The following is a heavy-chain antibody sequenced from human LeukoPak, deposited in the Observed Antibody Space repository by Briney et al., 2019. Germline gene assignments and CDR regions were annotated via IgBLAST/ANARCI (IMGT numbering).Heavy chain of an antibody. D-gene: IGHD4-17*01. J-gene: IGHJ4*02. CDR3: TTDPDATVTNY. CDR1: GFTFSNAW. V-gene: IGHV3-15*01. CDR2: IKSKTDGGTR. Sequence: MTGGSLRLSCAASGFTFSNAWMSWVRQAPGKGLEWVGRIKSKTDGGTRDYAAPVKGRFTISRDDSKNTLYLQMNSLKTEDTAVYYCTTDPDATVTNYWGQGTLVTVSS.